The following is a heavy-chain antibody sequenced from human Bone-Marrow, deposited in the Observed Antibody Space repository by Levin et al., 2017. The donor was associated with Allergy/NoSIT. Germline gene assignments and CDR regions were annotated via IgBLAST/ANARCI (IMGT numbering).Heavy chain of an antibody. Sequence: PGGSLRLSCAASGFTFSGSAMHWVRQASGKGLEWVGRIRSKANSYATAYAASVKGRFTISRDDSKNTAYLQMNSLKTEDTAVYYCTRQHGDNPWYFDYWGQGTLVTVSS. CDR3: TRQHGDNPWYFDY. CDR1: GFTFSGSA. D-gene: IGHD4-17*01. J-gene: IGHJ4*02. V-gene: IGHV3-73*01. CDR2: IRSKANSYAT.